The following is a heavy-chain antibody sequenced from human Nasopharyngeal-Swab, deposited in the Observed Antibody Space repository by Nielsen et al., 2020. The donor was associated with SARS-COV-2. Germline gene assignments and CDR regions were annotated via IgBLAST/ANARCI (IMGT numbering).Heavy chain of an antibody. J-gene: IGHJ6*03. CDR3: AKYYGDYPYYYYYMDV. CDR1: GFSFSSYG. Sequence: GESLKISCAASGFSFSSYGMSWVRQAPGKGLEWVSAISGSGGSTYYADSVKGRFTISRDNSKNTLYLQMNSLRAEDTAVYYCAKYYGDYPYYYYYMDVWGKGTTVTVSS. CDR2: ISGSGGST. V-gene: IGHV3-23*01. D-gene: IGHD4-17*01.